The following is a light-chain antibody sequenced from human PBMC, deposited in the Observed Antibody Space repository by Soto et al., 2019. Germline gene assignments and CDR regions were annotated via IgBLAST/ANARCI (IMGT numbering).Light chain of an antibody. Sequence: DIQMTQSPSSLSASVGDRVTITCRASQSITNYLNWYQQKPGKAPKLLIYTASSLQSGVPSRFTGSGSGTDFTLTISSLQPEDFATYYCQQYNNYPLTFGQGTKVDTK. J-gene: IGKJ2*01. V-gene: IGKV1-39*01. CDR1: QSITNY. CDR2: TAS. CDR3: QQYNNYPLT.